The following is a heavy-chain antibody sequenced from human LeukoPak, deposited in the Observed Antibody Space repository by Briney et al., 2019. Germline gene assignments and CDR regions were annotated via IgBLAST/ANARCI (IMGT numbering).Heavy chain of an antibody. CDR2: IKQDGSEK. V-gene: IGHV3-7*01. Sequence: PGGSLRLSCAASGFTFSSYWMSWVRQAPGKGLEWVANIKQDGSEKYYVDSVKGRFTISRDNAKNSLYLQMNSLRAEDTAVYYCARGGRWLAGYNWFDPWGQGTLVTVSS. CDR1: GFTFSSYW. CDR3: ARGGRWLAGYNWFDP. J-gene: IGHJ5*02. D-gene: IGHD6-19*01.